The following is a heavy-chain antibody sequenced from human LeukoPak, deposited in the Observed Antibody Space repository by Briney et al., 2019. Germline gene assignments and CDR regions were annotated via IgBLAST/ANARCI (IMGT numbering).Heavy chain of an antibody. CDR2: INHSGST. CDR3: ARSGYSSGWYYFDY. CDR1: GGSFSGYY. Sequence: NASETLSLTCAVYGGSFSGYYWSWIRQPPGKGLEWIGEINHSGSTNYNPSLKSRVTISVDTSKNQFSLKLSSVTAADTAVYYCARSGYSSGWYYFDYWGQGTLVTVSS. D-gene: IGHD6-19*01. J-gene: IGHJ4*02. V-gene: IGHV4-34*01.